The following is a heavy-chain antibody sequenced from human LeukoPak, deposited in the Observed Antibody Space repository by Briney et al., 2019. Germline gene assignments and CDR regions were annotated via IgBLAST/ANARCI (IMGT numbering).Heavy chain of an antibody. Sequence: SETLSLTCAVSGGSISSGGYSWSWIRQPPGKGLEWIGYIYYSGSTNYNPSLKSRVTISVDMSKNQFSLKLSSVTAADTAVYYCARDYGSGTYYTIWGQGTLVTVSS. J-gene: IGHJ4*02. CDR2: IYYSGST. V-gene: IGHV4-61*08. D-gene: IGHD3-10*01. CDR3: ARDYGSGTYYTI. CDR1: GGSISSGGYS.